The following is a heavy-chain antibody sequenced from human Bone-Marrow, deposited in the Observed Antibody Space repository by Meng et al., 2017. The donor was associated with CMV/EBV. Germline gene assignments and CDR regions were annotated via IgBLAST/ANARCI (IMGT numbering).Heavy chain of an antibody. V-gene: IGHV3-7*01. CDR3: ARELSAADYYFDY. Sequence: GESLKISCAASGFHYSGYWMSWVRQAPGKGLEWVANIKYHGTEKYYVDSVKGRFTISRDNAENSLFLQMNSLRAEDTAVYYCARELSAADYYFDYWGRGTLVTVSS. CDR1: GFHYSGYW. J-gene: IGHJ4*02. D-gene: IGHD6-13*01. CDR2: IKYHGTEK.